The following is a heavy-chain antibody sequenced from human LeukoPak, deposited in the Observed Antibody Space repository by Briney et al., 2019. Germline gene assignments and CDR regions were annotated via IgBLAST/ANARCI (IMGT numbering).Heavy chain of an antibody. V-gene: IGHV3-23*01. CDR1: GFSFSNYA. J-gene: IGHJ5*02. Sequence: PGGSLRLSCVSSGFSFSNYAMSWVRQAPGKGLEWVSAISGSGGSTYYADSVKGRFTISRDNSKNTLYLQMNSLRAEDTAVYYCATNGYYDSSGYYFDPWGQGTLVTVSS. D-gene: IGHD3-22*01. CDR3: ATNGYYDSSGYYFDP. CDR2: ISGSGGST.